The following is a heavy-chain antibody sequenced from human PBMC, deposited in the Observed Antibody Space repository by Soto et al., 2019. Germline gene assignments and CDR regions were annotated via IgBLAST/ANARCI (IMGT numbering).Heavy chain of an antibody. J-gene: IGHJ3*02. D-gene: IGHD3-3*01. CDR2: IWYDGSNK. CDR1: GFTFSSYG. CDR3: ARETTIVGVVIYAFDI. V-gene: IGHV3-33*01. Sequence: QVQLVESGGGVVQPGRSLRLSCAASGFTFSSYGMHWVRQAPGKGREWVAVIWYDGSNKYYADSVKGRFTISRDNSKNTLYLQMNSLRAEDTAVYYCARETTIVGVVIYAFDICGQGTMVTVSS.